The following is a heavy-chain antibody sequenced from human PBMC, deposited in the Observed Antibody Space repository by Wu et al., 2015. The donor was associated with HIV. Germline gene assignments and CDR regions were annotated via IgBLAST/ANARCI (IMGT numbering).Heavy chain of an antibody. CDR2: INPDSGDT. J-gene: IGHJ6*03. V-gene: IGHV1-2*02. Sequence: QVQLVQSGTEMKKSGASMKVSCKTSGYTFTGYYIHWVRQAPGHGLEWMGWINPDSGDTKFAQTFKDRVTMTRDTSTTTVNLVLASLRYNDTATYYCARDWQYQVTFGDFYMDIWGNGTTVIV. CDR3: ARDWQYQVTFGDFYMDI. D-gene: IGHD3-3*01. CDR1: GYTFTGYY.